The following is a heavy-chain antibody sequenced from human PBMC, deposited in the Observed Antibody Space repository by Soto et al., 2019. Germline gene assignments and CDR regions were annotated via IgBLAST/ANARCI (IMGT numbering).Heavy chain of an antibody. CDR1: GFTFSSYG. J-gene: IGHJ6*02. CDR3: ARATSNGSGSYTPSDYYYYGMDV. D-gene: IGHD3-10*01. V-gene: IGHV3-33*01. Sequence: GGSLRLSCAASGFTFSSYGMHWVRQAPGKGLEWVAVIWYDGSNKYYADSVKGRFTISRDNSKNTLYLQMNSLRAEETAVYYCARATSNGSGSYTPSDYYYYGMDVWGQGTTVTVSS. CDR2: IWYDGSNK.